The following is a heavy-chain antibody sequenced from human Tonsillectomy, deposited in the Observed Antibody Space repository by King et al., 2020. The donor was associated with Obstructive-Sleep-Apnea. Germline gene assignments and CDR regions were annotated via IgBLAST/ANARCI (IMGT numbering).Heavy chain of an antibody. V-gene: IGHV3-9*01. D-gene: IGHD6-19*01. CDR1: GFIFDEYA. J-gene: IGHJ4*02. CDR3: ARGRAVAGSHFDS. CDR2: ISWNSGSI. Sequence: VQLVESGGGLVQPGRSLRLSCAASGFIFDEYAMHLVRQAPGKGLEWVSGISWNSGSIGYGDSVKGRFTVSRANAKNSLSLQMNSLRAEDTALYYCARGRAVAGSHFDSWGRGTLVTVSS.